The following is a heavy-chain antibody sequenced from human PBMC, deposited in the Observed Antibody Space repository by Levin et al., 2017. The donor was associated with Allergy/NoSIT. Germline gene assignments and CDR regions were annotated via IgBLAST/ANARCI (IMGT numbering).Heavy chain of an antibody. CDR1: GFTFSSYS. Sequence: GESLKISCAASGFTFSSYSMNWVRQAPGKGLEWVSSISSSSSYIYYADSVKGRFTISRDNAKNSLYLQMDSLRAEDTAVYYCARADLGGADYWGQGTLVTVSS. V-gene: IGHV3-21*01. D-gene: IGHD3-16*01. CDR3: ARADLGGADY. CDR2: ISSSSSYI. J-gene: IGHJ4*02.